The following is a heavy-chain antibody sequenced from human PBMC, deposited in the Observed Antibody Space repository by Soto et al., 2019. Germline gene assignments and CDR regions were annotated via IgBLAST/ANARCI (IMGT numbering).Heavy chain of an antibody. CDR1: GFTFSDYY. D-gene: IGHD3-16*02. CDR2: ISSSGTTI. Sequence: QGQLAESGGGLAKPGGSLRLSCAASGFTFSDYYMSWIRQAPGKGLEWVSYISSSGTTIYYADSVKGRFTISRDNARNSLFLQMNSLRAEDTAVYYCAKGYVWGSYRPSMDVWGHGTTVTVSS. CDR3: AKGYVWGSYRPSMDV. J-gene: IGHJ6*02. V-gene: IGHV3-11*01.